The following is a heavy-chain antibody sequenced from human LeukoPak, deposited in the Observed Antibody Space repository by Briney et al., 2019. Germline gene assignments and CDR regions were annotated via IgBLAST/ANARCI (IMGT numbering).Heavy chain of an antibody. CDR2: INTDGSST. J-gene: IGHJ3*02. CDR1: GFTFDDYG. D-gene: IGHD3-3*01. Sequence: PGGSLRLSCAASGFTFDDYGMSWVRQAPGKGLVWVSRINTDGSSTSYADSVKGRFTISRDNAKNTLYLQMNSLRAEDTAVYYCARGGRDFWSGYSTDAFGIWGQGTMVTVSS. CDR3: ARGGRDFWSGYSTDAFGI. V-gene: IGHV3-74*01.